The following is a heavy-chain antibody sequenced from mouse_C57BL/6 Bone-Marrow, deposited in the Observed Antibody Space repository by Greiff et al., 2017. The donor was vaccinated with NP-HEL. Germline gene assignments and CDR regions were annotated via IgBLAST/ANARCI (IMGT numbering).Heavy chain of an antibody. V-gene: IGHV1-76*01. CDR2: IYPGSGNT. CDR3: ARKGNGSSPWFAY. CDR1: GYTFTDYY. Sequence: QVQLQQSGAELVRPGASVKLSCKASGYTFTDYYINWVKQRPGQGLEWIARIYPGSGNTYYNEKFKGKATLTAEKSSSTAYMQLSSLTSEDSAVYFCARKGNGSSPWFAYWGQGTLVTVSA. D-gene: IGHD1-1*01. J-gene: IGHJ3*01.